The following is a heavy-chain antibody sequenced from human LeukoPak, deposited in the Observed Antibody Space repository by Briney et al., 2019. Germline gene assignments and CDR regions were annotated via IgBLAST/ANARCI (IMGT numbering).Heavy chain of an antibody. CDR3: AKERVRGELGPNWFDP. CDR2: ISGSGGST. D-gene: IGHD1-26*01. Sequence: GGSLRLSCSASGFTFSSYGMSWVRQAPGKGLEWVSAISGSGGSTYYADSVKGRFTISRDNSKNTLYLQMNSLRAEDTAVYYCAKERVRGELGPNWFDPWGQGTLVTVSS. V-gene: IGHV3-23*01. CDR1: GFTFSSYG. J-gene: IGHJ5*02.